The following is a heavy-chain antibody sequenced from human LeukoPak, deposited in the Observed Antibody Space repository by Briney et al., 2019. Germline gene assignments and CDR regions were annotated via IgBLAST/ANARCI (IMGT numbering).Heavy chain of an antibody. Sequence: GASVKVSCKASGGTFSSYAISWVRQAPGQGLEWMGGIIPIFGTANYAQKFQGRVTITADESTSTAYMELSSLRSEDTAVYYCASWPQDCGGNPPNDWFDPWGQGTLVTVSS. CDR1: GGTFSSYA. V-gene: IGHV1-69*13. CDR2: IIPIFGTA. D-gene: IGHD4-23*01. J-gene: IGHJ5*02. CDR3: ASWPQDCGGNPPNDWFDP.